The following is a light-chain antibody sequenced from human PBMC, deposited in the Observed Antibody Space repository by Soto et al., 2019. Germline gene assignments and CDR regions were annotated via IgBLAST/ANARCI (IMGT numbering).Light chain of an antibody. CDR2: TAS. J-gene: IGKJ4*01. CDR1: QSVSSN. V-gene: IGKV3-15*01. Sequence: EIVMTQSPATLSVSPGERATLSCRASQSVSSNFAWYQQKPGQDPRLLIYTASTRSTGIPARFSGSGSGTEFTLTISSLQSEDFAVYYCQQYNKWPPYPFGGGTKVEIK. CDR3: QQYNKWPPYP.